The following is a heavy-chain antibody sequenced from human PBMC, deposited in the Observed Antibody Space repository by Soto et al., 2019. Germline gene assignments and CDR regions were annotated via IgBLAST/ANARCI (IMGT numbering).Heavy chain of an antibody. V-gene: IGHV3-23*01. D-gene: IGHD6-19*01. CDR3: AKEPPHWAVAGTTIDY. CDR2: ISGSGGST. J-gene: IGHJ4*02. CDR1: GFTFSSDA. Sequence: PVGSLRLSCAASGFTFSSDAMSWVRQARGKGLEWVSAISGSGGSTYYADSVKGRFTISRDNSKNTLYLQMNSLRAEDTAVYYCAKEPPHWAVAGTTIDYWGQGTLVTVSS.